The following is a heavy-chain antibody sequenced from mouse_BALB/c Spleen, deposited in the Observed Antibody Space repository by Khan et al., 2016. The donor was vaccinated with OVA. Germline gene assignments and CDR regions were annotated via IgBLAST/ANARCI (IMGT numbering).Heavy chain of an antibody. CDR2: IIYTGYT. J-gene: IGHJ3*01. CDR3: ARSTYRYAFVY. CDR1: GDSITTGY. Sequence: EVQLQESGPSLVKPSQTLSLTCSVTGDSITTGYWNWIRKFPGNKLEYMGYIIYTGYTYYNPSLKSRISITRHTSNYQSYLLLYPVTDEDTATDYCARSTYRYAFVYWGQGTLVTVSA. V-gene: IGHV3-8*02. D-gene: IGHD2-14*01.